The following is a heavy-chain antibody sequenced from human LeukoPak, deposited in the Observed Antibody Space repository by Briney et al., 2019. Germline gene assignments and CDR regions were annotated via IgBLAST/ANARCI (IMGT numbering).Heavy chain of an antibody. D-gene: IGHD3/OR15-3a*01. CDR2: INHSGST. CDR1: GGSFSGYY. CDR3: ARGRGTGYYTYYYYYGMDV. Sequence: PPETLSLTCAVYGGSFSGYYWSWIRQPPGKGLEWIGEINHSGSTNYNPSLKSRVTISVDTSKNQFSLKLSSVTAADTAVYYCARGRGTGYYTYYYYYGMDVWGQGTTVTVSS. J-gene: IGHJ6*02. V-gene: IGHV4-34*01.